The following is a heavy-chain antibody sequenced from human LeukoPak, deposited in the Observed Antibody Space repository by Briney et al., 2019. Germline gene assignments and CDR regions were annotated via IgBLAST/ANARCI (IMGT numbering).Heavy chain of an antibody. CDR3: ARRYSSGWEDWYFDL. J-gene: IGHJ2*01. Sequence: GGSLRLSCAASGFTFSSYNMNWVRQAPAKGLEWVSSISSSNSYIYYADSVKARFTISRDNAKNSLYLQMNSLRAEDTAVYYCARRYSSGWEDWYFDLWGRGTLVTVSS. V-gene: IGHV3-21*01. D-gene: IGHD6-19*01. CDR1: GFTFSSYN. CDR2: ISSSNSYI.